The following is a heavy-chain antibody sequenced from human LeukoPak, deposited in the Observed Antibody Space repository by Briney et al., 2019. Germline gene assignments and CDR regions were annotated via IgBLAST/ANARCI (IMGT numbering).Heavy chain of an antibody. D-gene: IGHD2-15*01. J-gene: IGHJ4*02. CDR1: GGSFSGYY. V-gene: IGHV4-34*01. CDR3: AKRGCSGGSCDPRHGSKTSMKYYFDY. Sequence: SETLSLTCAVYGGSFSGYYWSWIRQPPGKGLEWIGEINHSGSTNYNPSLKSRVTISVDTSKNQFSLKLSSVTAADTAVYYCAKRGCSGGSCDPRHGSKTSMKYYFDYWGQGTLVTVSS. CDR2: INHSGST.